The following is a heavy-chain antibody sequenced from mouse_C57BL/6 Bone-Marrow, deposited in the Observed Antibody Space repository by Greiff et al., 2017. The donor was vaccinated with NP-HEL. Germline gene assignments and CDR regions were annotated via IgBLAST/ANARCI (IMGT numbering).Heavy chain of an antibody. CDR3: ARVFGAY. D-gene: IGHD3-1*01. J-gene: IGHJ3*01. CDR2: ISDGGSYT. V-gene: IGHV5-4*01. Sequence: EVQVVESGGGLVKPGGSLKLSCAASGFTFSSYAMSWVRQTPEKRLEWVATISDGGSYTYYPDNVKGRFTISRDNAKNNLYLQMSHLKSEDTAMYYCARVFGAYWGQGTLVTVSA. CDR1: GFTFSSYA.